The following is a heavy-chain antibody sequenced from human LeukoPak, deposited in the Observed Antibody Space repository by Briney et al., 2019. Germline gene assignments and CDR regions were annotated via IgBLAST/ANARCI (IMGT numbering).Heavy chain of an antibody. CDR2: IYYSGST. Sequence: PSETLSLTCTVSGGSISSSSYYWGWIRQPPGKGLEWIGSIYYSGSTYYNPSLKSRVTISVDTSKNQFPLKLSSVTAADTAVYYCARTYYDFWSGYQVGYFDYWGQGTLVTVSS. CDR1: GGSISSSSYY. D-gene: IGHD3-3*01. CDR3: ARTYYDFWSGYQVGYFDY. J-gene: IGHJ4*02. V-gene: IGHV4-39*01.